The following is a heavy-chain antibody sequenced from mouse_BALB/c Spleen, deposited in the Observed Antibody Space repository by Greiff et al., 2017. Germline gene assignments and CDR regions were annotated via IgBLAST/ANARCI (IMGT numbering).Heavy chain of an antibody. V-gene: IGHV5-17*02. J-gene: IGHJ3*01. D-gene: IGHD1-1*02. CDR2: ISSGSSTI. Sequence: DVMLVESGGGLVQPGGSRKLSCAASGFTFSSFGMHWVRQAPEKGLEWVAYISSGSSTIYYADTVKGRFTISRDNPKNTLFLQMTSLRSEDTAMYYCAREGDGSAWFAYWGQGTLVTVSA. CDR1: GFTFSSFG. CDR3: AREGDGSAWFAY.